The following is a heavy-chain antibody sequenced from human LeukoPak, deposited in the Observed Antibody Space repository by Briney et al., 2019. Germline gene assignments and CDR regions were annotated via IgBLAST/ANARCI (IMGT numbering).Heavy chain of an antibody. J-gene: IGHJ4*02. CDR3: ARDVIAVAGLFDY. Sequence: ASVKVSCKASGYTFTGYYMHWVRQAPGQGLEWMGGIIPIFGTANYAQKFQGRVTITADESTSTAYMELSSLRSEDTAVYYCARDVIAVAGLFDYWGQGTLVTVSS. D-gene: IGHD6-19*01. CDR1: GYTFTGYY. CDR2: IIPIFGTA. V-gene: IGHV1-69*13.